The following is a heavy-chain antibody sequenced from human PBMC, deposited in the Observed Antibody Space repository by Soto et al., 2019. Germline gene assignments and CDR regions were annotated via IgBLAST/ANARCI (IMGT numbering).Heavy chain of an antibody. CDR1: GDSVSSGSYY. D-gene: IGHD6-13*01. J-gene: IGHJ4*02. V-gene: IGHV4-39*01. CDR2: IYKSGST. Sequence: SETLSLTCSVSGDSVSSGSYYWFWIRQPPGKGLEWIAYIYKSGSTYYNPSLKSRVTISVDTSKNQFSLKLSSVTAADTAVYYCASVAAAGTEFDYWGQGTLVTVSS. CDR3: ASVAAAGTEFDY.